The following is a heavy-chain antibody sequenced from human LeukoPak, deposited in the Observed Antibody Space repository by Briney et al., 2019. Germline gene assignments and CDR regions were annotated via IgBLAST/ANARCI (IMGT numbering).Heavy chain of an antibody. CDR2: ISYDGSNK. D-gene: IGHD3-10*01. Sequence: GGSLRLSCAAPGFTFSSYAMSWVRQAPGKGLEWVAVISYDGSNKYYADSVKGRFTISRDNSKNTLYLQMNSLRAEDTAVYYCARGAYYGSGSYPKGYFDYWGQGTLVTVSS. J-gene: IGHJ4*02. V-gene: IGHV3-30*04. CDR1: GFTFSSYA. CDR3: ARGAYYGSGSYPKGYFDY.